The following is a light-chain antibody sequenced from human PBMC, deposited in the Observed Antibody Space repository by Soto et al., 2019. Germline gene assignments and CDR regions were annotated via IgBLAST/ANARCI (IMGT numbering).Light chain of an antibody. CDR3: CTYAGTGTIL. V-gene: IGLV2-23*01. CDR2: EDT. CDR1: SSDIGNYNL. J-gene: IGLJ2*01. Sequence: QSALTQSASVSGSPGQSITISCTGTSSDIGNYNLVSWYQQHPDKAPKLMIYEDTERPSGVSSRFSGSKSGNTASLTISGLQAEDEADYYCCTYAGTGTILFGGGTQLTVL.